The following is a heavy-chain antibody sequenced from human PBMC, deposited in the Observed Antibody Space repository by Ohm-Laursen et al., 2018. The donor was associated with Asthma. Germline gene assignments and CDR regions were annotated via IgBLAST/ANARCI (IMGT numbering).Heavy chain of an antibody. CDR2: IAYDGSSK. CDR3: ARDVVPRAKDGFDI. Sequence: SLRLSCTASGFTFSSYSMHWVRQAPGKGLEWVAVIAYDGSSKYYADSVKGRFTASRDNSKNTMYLQINSLRTEDTAVYFCARDVVPRAKDGFDIWGQGTMVSVSS. V-gene: IGHV3-30-3*01. J-gene: IGHJ3*02. CDR1: GFTFSSYS. D-gene: IGHD1-26*01.